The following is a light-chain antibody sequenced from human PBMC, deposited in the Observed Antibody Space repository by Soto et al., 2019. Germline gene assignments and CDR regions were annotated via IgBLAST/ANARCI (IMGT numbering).Light chain of an antibody. CDR1: QSVRSN. Sequence: EIVMTQSPATLSVSPGERATLSCRASQSVRSNLAWYQQKRGQAPRLLIYGASTRATGIPARFSGSGSGTEFTLTISSLQSEDFAAYFCQQYNDWPRTFGQGTKVDI. V-gene: IGKV3-15*01. CDR2: GAS. J-gene: IGKJ1*01. CDR3: QQYNDWPRT.